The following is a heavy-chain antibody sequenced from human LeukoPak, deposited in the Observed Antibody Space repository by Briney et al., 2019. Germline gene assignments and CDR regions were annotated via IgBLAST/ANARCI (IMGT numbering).Heavy chain of an antibody. CDR2: ISWNSGSI. D-gene: IGHD2-21*02. J-gene: IGHJ4*02. Sequence: SLRLSCAASGFTLDDYAMHWVRQAPGQGLEWVSGISWNSGSIGYADSVKGRFTISRDNAKNSPYLQMNSLRAEDTALYYCAKDILGRGVTATSTRIDYWGQGTLVTVSS. V-gene: IGHV3-9*01. CDR1: GFTLDDYA. CDR3: AKDILGRGVTATSTRIDY.